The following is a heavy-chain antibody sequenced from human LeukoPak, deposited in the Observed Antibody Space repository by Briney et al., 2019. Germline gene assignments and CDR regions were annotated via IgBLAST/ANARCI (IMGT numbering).Heavy chain of an antibody. CDR3: ARNNGMDV. Sequence: GGSLRPSCAASGFSLSSHWMTWVRQVPGRGPEWVANVNRDGSETYYLDSVKGRFTISKDNAKNSLYLQMNSLRAEDTALYHCARNNGMDVWGQGTTVIVSS. V-gene: IGHV3-7*03. CDR2: VNRDGSET. CDR1: GFSLSSHW. J-gene: IGHJ6*02.